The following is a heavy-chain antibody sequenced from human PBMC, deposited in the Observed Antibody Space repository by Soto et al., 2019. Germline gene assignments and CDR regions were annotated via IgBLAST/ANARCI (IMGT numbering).Heavy chain of an antibody. V-gene: IGHV3-30*18. J-gene: IGHJ6*02. CDR3: AKETTSWYYYYGMDV. CDR2: ISYDGSNK. CDR1: GFTFSSYG. D-gene: IGHD1-26*01. Sequence: QVQLVESGGGVVQPGRSLRLSCAASGFTFSSYGMHWVRQAPGKGLEWVAVISYDGSNKYYADSVKGRFTISRDNSKNTLYLQMNSLRAEDTAVYYCAKETTSWYYYYGMDVWGQGTTVTVSS.